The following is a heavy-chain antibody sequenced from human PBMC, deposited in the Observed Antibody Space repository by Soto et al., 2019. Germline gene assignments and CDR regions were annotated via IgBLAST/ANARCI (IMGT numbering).Heavy chain of an antibody. J-gene: IGHJ4*02. CDR1: GFTFSSYG. V-gene: IGHV3-30*18. D-gene: IGHD6-13*01. CDR2: ISYDGSNK. CDR3: AKDLAAAERDY. Sequence: QVQLVESGGGVVQPGRSLRLSCAASGFTFSSYGMHWVRQAPGKGLELVAVISYDGSNKYYADSVKGRFTISRDNSKNTVYLQMNSLRAEDTAVYSCAKDLAAAERDYWGQGTLVTVSS.